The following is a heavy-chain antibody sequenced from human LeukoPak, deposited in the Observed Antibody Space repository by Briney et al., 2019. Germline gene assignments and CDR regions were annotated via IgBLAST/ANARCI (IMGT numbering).Heavy chain of an antibody. CDR2: INWNGGST. CDR1: GFTFDDYG. J-gene: IGHJ4*02. Sequence: RPGGSLRLSCAASGFTFDDYGMSWVRQAPGKGLEWVSGINWNGGSTGYADSVKGRFTVSRDNAKNTLYLQMNSLRVEDTALYYCARVRPESGRKFDYWGQGTLVTVSS. CDR3: ARVRPESGRKFDY. D-gene: IGHD1-26*01. V-gene: IGHV3-20*04.